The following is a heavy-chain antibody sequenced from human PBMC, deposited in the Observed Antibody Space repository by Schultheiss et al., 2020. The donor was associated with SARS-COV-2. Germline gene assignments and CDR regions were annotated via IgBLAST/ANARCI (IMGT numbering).Heavy chain of an antibody. J-gene: IGHJ5*02. Sequence: GGSLRLSCAASGFTFSSYAMSWVRHAPGKGLEWVSAISGNGGTTYYADSVRGRFTVSRDNAKNTLYLQMHSLRAEDTAVYYCVRDRSWWTPYNCFDLWGRGTLVTVSS. CDR2: ISGNGGTT. CDR1: GFTFSSYA. V-gene: IGHV3-23*01. CDR3: VRDRSWWTPYNCFDL. D-gene: IGHD2-15*01.